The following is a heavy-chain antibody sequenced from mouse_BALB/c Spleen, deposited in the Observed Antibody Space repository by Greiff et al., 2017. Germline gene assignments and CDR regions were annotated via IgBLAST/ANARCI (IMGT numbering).Heavy chain of an antibody. CDR1: GFTFSSYG. J-gene: IGHJ4*01. V-gene: IGHV5-6-3*01. Sequence: EVKVVESGGGLVQPGGSLKLSCAASGFTFSSYGMSWVRQTPDKRLELVATINSNGGSTYYPDSVKGRFTISRDNAKNTLYLQMSSLKSEDTAMYYCARDNRDYYAMDYWGQGTSVTVSS. CDR2: INSNGGST. CDR3: ARDNRDYYAMDY.